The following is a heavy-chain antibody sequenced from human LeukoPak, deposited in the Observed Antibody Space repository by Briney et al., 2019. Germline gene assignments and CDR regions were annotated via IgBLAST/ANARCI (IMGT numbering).Heavy chain of an antibody. CDR3: AGGDRNGWYFDY. CDR1: GFRFDDHG. J-gene: IGHJ4*02. CDR2: INWNGAST. D-gene: IGHD6-19*01. Sequence: PGGSLRLSCEASGFRFDDHGMSWVRQAPGKGLEWVSGINWNGASTGYGDSVKGRFTISRDNAKNSLYLQMNSPRAEDTALYYCAGGDRNGWYFDYWGQGVLVTVSS. V-gene: IGHV3-20*04.